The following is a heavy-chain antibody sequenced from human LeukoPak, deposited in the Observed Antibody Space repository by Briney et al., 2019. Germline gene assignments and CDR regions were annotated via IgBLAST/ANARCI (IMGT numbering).Heavy chain of an antibody. CDR1: GGSISTYY. CDR2: INYSGST. J-gene: IGHJ6*02. CDR3: VRVSRQLALYYYYYGMDV. V-gene: IGHV4-59*08. D-gene: IGHD6-13*01. Sequence: ETLSLTCTVSGGSISTYYWSWIRQPPGKGLEWIAYINYSGSTNYNPSLKSRVTISVDTSKNQFSLKLSSVTAADTAVYHCVRVSRQLALYYYYYGMDVWGQGTTVTVSS.